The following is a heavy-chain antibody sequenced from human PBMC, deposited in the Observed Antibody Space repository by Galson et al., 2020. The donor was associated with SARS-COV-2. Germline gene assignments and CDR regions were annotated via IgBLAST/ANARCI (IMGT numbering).Heavy chain of an antibody. CDR3: ARWSDGSGTTCYTSRDYYYGMDV. CDR1: RYTFTGYN. CDR2: INPNSGVT. D-gene: IGHD3-22*01. Sequence: ASVKVSCKASRYTFTGYNIHWVRQAPGQGLEWMGWINPNSGVTKYAQKFQDRVTLTRDTSISTAFMELSSLRSDDTAVYYCARWSDGSGTTCYTSRDYYYGMDVWGQGTTVTVSS. J-gene: IGHJ6*02. V-gene: IGHV1-2*02.